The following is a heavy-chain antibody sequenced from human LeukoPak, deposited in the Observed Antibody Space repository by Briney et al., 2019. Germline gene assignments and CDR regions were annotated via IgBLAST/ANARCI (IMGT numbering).Heavy chain of an antibody. J-gene: IGHJ4*02. CDR1: GFTFDDYA. Sequence: GRSLRLSCAVSGFTFDDYAMHGVRQVPGKGLEWVAGISWNSDTRGYVDSVKGRFTISRDNARNSLYLQMNSLRAEDTTLYYCITNGGGDSGYGNFYYWGQGTLVTVSS. CDR2: ISWNSDTR. CDR3: ITNGGGDSGYGNFYY. V-gene: IGHV3-9*01. D-gene: IGHD5-12*01.